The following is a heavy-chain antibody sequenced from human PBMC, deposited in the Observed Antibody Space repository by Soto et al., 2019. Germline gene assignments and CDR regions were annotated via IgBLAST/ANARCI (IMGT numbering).Heavy chain of an antibody. CDR2: ISSSSSYI. CDR3: VLRFLEWLLPEYYYYYGMDV. D-gene: IGHD3-3*01. Sequence: GGSLRLSCAASGFTFSSYSVNWVRQAPGKGLERVSSISSSSSYIYYADSVKGRFTISRDNAKNSLYLQMNSLRAEDTAVYYCVLRFLEWLLPEYYYYYGMDVWGQGTTVTVSS. CDR1: GFTFSSYS. J-gene: IGHJ6*02. V-gene: IGHV3-21*01.